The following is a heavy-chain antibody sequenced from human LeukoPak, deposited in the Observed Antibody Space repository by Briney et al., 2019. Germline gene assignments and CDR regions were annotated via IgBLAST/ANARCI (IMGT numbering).Heavy chain of an antibody. D-gene: IGHD2-21*02. V-gene: IGHV4-39*01. Sequence: SDTLSLTCTVSGGSISSNYWGWIRQPPGKGLEWMGSIYFSGSPYYNPSLKSRVTMSVDTSKNQFSLKLSSVTASDPAVYFCARWRTAKTAFDDWDQGTLVTVSS. J-gene: IGHJ4*02. CDR3: ARWRTAKTAFDD. CDR1: GGSISSNY. CDR2: IYFSGSP.